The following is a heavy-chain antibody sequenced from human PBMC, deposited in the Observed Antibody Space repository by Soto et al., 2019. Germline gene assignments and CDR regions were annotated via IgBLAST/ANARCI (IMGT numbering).Heavy chain of an antibody. J-gene: IGHJ5*02. CDR1: GYTFTSYG. CDR2: ISAYNGNT. D-gene: IGHD5-18*01. CDR3: ARAEGYSTQDNWFDP. Sequence: ASVKVSCKASGYTFTSYGISWVRQAPGQGLEWMGWISAYNGNTNYAQKLQGRVTMTTDTSTSTAYMELRSLRSDDTAVYYCARAEGYSTQDNWFDPWGHVTLVPVSP. V-gene: IGHV1-18*01.